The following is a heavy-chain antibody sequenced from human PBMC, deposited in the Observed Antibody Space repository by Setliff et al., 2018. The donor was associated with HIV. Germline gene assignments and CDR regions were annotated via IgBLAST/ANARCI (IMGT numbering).Heavy chain of an antibody. V-gene: IGHV1-24*01. Sequence: ASVKVSCKVSGYTLTELSMHWVRQAPGKGPEWMGGLISMFKIPQIAQKFQGRVTITADESTNTAYMEVNNLTSEDTALYYCARDPSANGEAFDIWGQGTMVTVSS. J-gene: IGHJ3*02. CDR1: GYTLTELS. D-gene: IGHD2-8*01. CDR2: LISMFKIP. CDR3: ARDPSANGEAFDI.